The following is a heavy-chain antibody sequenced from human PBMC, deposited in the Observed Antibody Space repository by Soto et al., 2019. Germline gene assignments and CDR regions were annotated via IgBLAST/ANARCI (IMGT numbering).Heavy chain of an antibody. CDR3: ARELHLKDDYIWGSYRYKGAFDI. CDR2: ISGSCSTI. J-gene: IGHJ3*02. CDR1: GFTFSDYY. Sequence: QVQLVESGGGLVKPGGSLRLSCAASGFTFSDYYMSWIRQAPGKGLEWVSYISGSCSTISYADSVKGRFTISRDNAKNSLYPQMIRLRAEETAVYYCARELHLKDDYIWGSYRYKGAFDIWGQGTMVTVSS. D-gene: IGHD3-16*02. V-gene: IGHV3-11*01.